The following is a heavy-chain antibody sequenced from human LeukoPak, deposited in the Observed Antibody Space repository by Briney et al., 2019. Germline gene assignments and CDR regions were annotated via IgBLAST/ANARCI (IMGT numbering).Heavy chain of an antibody. Sequence: ASVKVSCKASGYTFTGYYMHWVRQAPGQGLEWMGWINPNSGGTNYAQKFQGWVTMTRDTSISTAYMELSSLRSEDTAVYYCARGTAAGIENWGQGTLVTVSS. D-gene: IGHD6-13*01. CDR2: INPNSGGT. CDR3: ARGTAAGIEN. J-gene: IGHJ4*02. CDR1: GYTFTGYY. V-gene: IGHV1-2*04.